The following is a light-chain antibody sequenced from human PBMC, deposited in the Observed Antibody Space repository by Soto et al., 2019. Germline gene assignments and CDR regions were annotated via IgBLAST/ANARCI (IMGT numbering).Light chain of an antibody. J-gene: IGLJ1*01. CDR1: RSDIGDSNF. CDR3: ASFSSGTILV. Sequence: QSALTQPASVSGSPGQSVTISCTGPRSDIGDSNFISWYQHSPGKAPRLPIYEVNNRPSGVSKRFSGSKAGNTASLTISGLLDDDEADYFCASFSSGTILVFGSGTKVTVL. V-gene: IGLV2-14*01. CDR2: EVN.